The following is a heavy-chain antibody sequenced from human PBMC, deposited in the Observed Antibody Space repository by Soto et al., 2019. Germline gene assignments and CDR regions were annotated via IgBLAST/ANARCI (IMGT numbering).Heavy chain of an antibody. CDR3: AKWGPYDFSMGY. D-gene: IGHD3-3*01. Sequence: GGSLRLSCAVSGVSVHNNYLNWVRQAPGKGLEWIANVYSGERAYYADSVKGRFTIFRDISTNTLNLQMNSLRVDDTAVYYCAKWGPYDFSMGYWGQGALVTVSS. V-gene: IGHV3-66*01. J-gene: IGHJ4*02. CDR1: GVSVHNNY. CDR2: VYSGERA.